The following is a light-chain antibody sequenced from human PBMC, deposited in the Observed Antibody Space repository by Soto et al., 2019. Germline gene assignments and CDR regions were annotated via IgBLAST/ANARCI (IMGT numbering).Light chain of an antibody. Sequence: EIVLTQSPATLSLSPGERATLACMASQSVNNYLACYQQKPCHAPRLLIDDASSRATDLPARFGGIGSGTDFTITSGILEPEHFATYYCQQRRPWPFTLGGGTKVLIK. CDR2: DAS. J-gene: IGKJ4*01. V-gene: IGKV3-11*01. CDR1: QSVNNY. CDR3: QQRRPWPFT.